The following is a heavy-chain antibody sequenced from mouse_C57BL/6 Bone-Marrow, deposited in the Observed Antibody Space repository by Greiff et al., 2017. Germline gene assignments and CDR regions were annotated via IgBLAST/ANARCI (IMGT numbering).Heavy chain of an antibody. CDR3: ARNGHGRDYAMDY. Sequence: QVQLQQSGPGLVQPSQSLSITCTVSGFSLTSYGVHWVRQSPGKGLEWLGVIWSSGSTDYNAAFISRLSISKDNSKSQVFFKMNSLQADDTAIYYCARNGHGRDYAMDYWGQGTSVTVSS. CDR2: IWSSGST. V-gene: IGHV2-2*01. D-gene: IGHD1-1*01. J-gene: IGHJ4*01. CDR1: GFSLTSYG.